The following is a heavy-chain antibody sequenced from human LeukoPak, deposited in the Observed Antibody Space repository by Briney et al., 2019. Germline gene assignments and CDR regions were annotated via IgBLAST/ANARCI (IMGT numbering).Heavy chain of an antibody. J-gene: IGHJ4*02. D-gene: IGHD4-17*01. CDR3: AKYWVYGDYGDY. V-gene: IGHV3-66*01. CDR1: GFTVSSDY. CDR2: IYTGGST. Sequence: SGGSLRLSCAASGFTVSSDYMSWVRQAPGKGLQRVSVIYTGGSTYYADSVKGRFTISRDNSKNTLSLQMNSLRAEDTAVYYCAKYWVYGDYGDYWGQGSLVTVSS.